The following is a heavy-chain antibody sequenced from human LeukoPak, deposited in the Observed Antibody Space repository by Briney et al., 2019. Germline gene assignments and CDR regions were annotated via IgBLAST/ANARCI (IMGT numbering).Heavy chain of an antibody. CDR1: GYTFTSYG. Sequence: ASVKVSCKASGYTFTSYGISWVRQAPGQGLEWMGWMNPNSGNTGYAQKFQGRVTITRNTSISTAYMELSSLRSEDTAVYYCARVLRYSSLWWANWFDPWGQGTLVTVSS. D-gene: IGHD6-13*01. V-gene: IGHV1-8*03. CDR3: ARVLRYSSLWWANWFDP. J-gene: IGHJ5*02. CDR2: MNPNSGNT.